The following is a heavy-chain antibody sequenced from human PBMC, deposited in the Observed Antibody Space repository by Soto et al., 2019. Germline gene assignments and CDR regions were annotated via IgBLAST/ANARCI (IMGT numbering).Heavy chain of an antibody. CDR1: GFTFSSYA. D-gene: IGHD3-22*01. CDR3: ATGVTMTVVVITEGTDAFDI. J-gene: IGHJ3*02. V-gene: IGHV3-23*01. CDR2: ISGSGGST. Sequence: GGSLRLSCAASGFTFSSYAMSWVRQAPGKGLEWVSAISGSGGSTYYADSVKGRFTISRDNSKNTLYLQMNSLRAEDTAVYYCATGVTMTVVVITEGTDAFDIWRQGTMDTVSS.